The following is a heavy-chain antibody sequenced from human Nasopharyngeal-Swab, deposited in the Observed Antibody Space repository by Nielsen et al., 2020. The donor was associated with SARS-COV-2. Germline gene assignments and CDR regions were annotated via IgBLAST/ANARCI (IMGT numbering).Heavy chain of an antibody. D-gene: IGHD2-21*02. J-gene: IGHJ6*03. CDR1: GFTFSSYW. V-gene: IGHV3-7*03. Sequence: GESLKISCGTSGFTFSSYWMTWVRQAPGKGLEWVANIKQDESEKYYVDSVKGRFTISRDNAKNSLFLQMNSLRAEDTAVYYCARGPPIVVLTAILPDYYYLDVWGKGTTVTVSS. CDR2: IKQDESEK. CDR3: ARGPPIVVLTAILPDYYYLDV.